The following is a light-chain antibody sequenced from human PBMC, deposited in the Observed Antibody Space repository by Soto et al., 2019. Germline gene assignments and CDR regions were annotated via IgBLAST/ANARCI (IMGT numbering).Light chain of an antibody. V-gene: IGLV2-11*01. Sequence: QSALTQPRSVSGSPGQSVTISCTGTNSDIGGYNYVSWYQQHPGKAPKVMIYDVSRRPSGVPDRFSGSKSGNTASLTISGLPAEDEADYYCCSYADAYNIWVFGGGTKLTVL. CDR3: CSYADAYNIWV. J-gene: IGLJ3*02. CDR2: DVS. CDR1: NSDIGGYNY.